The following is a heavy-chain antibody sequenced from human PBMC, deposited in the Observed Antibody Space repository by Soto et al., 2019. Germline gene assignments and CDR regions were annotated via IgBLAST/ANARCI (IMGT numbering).Heavy chain of an antibody. CDR2: ISYDGSNK. CDR3: ARDIPFIVGFVTRRDVYDFWARRTSDL. CDR1: GFTFSSDP. J-gene: IGHJ2*01. Sequence: GGSLRLSCAASGFTFSSDPMHWVRQAPGKGLERVAVISYDGSNKYYADSVKCRFTISRDNSKNTLYLQMNSLRAEDKAVYYCARDIPFIVGFVTRRDVYDFWARRTSDL. D-gene: IGHD3-3*01. V-gene: IGHV3-30-3*01.